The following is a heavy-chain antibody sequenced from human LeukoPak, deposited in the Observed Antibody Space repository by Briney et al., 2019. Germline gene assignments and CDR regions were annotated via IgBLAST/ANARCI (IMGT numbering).Heavy chain of an antibody. CDR1: GYSFTSYW. Sequence: GESLKISCKGSGYSFTSYWIGWVRQMPGKGLEWMGIIYPGDSDTRYSPSFQGQVTISADKSISTAYLQWSGLKASDTAMYYCARHEYYYDSSGYAYFDYWGQGTLVTVSS. D-gene: IGHD3-22*01. V-gene: IGHV5-51*01. J-gene: IGHJ4*02. CDR2: IYPGDSDT. CDR3: ARHEYYYDSSGYAYFDY.